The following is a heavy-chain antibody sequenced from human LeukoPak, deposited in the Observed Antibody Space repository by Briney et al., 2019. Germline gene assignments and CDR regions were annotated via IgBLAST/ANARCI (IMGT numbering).Heavy chain of an antibody. J-gene: IGHJ4*02. CDR1: GGSISSYY. CDR2: IYYSGST. Sequence: SETLSLTCTVSGGSISSYYWSWIRQPPGKGLEWIGYIYYSGSTNYNPSLNSRVTISVDTSKNQFSLKLSSVIAADTAVYYCARRNWEGSFDYWGQGTLVTVSS. D-gene: IGHD7-27*01. CDR3: ARRNWEGSFDY. V-gene: IGHV4-59*01.